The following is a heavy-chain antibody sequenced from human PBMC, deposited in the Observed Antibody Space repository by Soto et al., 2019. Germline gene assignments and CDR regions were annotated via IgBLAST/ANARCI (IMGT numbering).Heavy chain of an antibody. CDR2: TYFRSKWYN. Sequence: QTLSLTCVISGDSVSSNRVTWNWIRQSPSRGLEWLGRTYFRSKWYNDYAESVRSRITIDPDTSKNQFSLHLNSVTPEDTAVYYCVRLVGNSWLDFWGQGTLVTVSS. CDR1: GDSVSSNRVT. CDR3: VRLVGNSWLDF. J-gene: IGHJ5*01. D-gene: IGHD2-2*01. V-gene: IGHV6-1*01.